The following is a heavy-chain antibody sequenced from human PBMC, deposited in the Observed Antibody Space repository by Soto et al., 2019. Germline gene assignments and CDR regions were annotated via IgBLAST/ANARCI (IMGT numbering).Heavy chain of an antibody. J-gene: IGHJ6*02. CDR2: ISYDGSNK. D-gene: IGHD6-25*01. V-gene: IGHV3-30*18. CDR1: GFTFSSYG. Sequence: QVQLVESGGGVVQPGRSLRLSCAASGFTFSSYGMHWVRQAPGKGLEWVAVISYDGSNKYYPDSVKGRFTISRDNSKNTLYLQRNSLRAEATAVYYCAKDRRPNYYYGMDVWGQGTTVTVSS. CDR3: AKDRRPNYYYGMDV.